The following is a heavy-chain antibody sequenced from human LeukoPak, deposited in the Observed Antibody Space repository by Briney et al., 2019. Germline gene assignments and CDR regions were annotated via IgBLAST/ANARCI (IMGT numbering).Heavy chain of an antibody. D-gene: IGHD4-23*01. CDR3: ARDADYGGNSPDY. V-gene: IGHV1-18*01. CDR2: ISGYSGNT. Sequence: ASVKVSCKTSGHRFSTYGITWVRQAPGQGLEWMGWISGYSGNTNYAPKLQGRVTMTTDTSTNTAYMELRSLRSDDTAVYYCARDADYGGNSPDYWGQGTLVTVSS. J-gene: IGHJ4*02. CDR1: GHRFSTYG.